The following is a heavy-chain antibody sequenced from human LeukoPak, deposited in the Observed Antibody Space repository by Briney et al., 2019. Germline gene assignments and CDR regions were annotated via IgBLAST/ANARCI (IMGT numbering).Heavy chain of an antibody. V-gene: IGHV1-24*01. D-gene: IGHD2/OR15-2a*01. CDR1: GYTLTELS. J-gene: IGHJ3*02. CDR3: ATQCLSFLPAETFDI. Sequence: ASVKVSCKVSGYTLTELSMHWVRQAPGKGLEWMGGFDPEDGETIYAQKFQGRVTMTEDTSTDTAYMELSSLRSEDTAVYYCATQCLSFLPAETFDIWGQGTMVTVSS. CDR2: FDPEDGET.